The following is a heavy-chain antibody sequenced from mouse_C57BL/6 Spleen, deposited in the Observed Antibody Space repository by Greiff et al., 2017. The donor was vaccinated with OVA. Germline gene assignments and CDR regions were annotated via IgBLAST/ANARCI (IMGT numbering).Heavy chain of an antibody. CDR1: GYTFTSYW. D-gene: IGHD1-1*01. J-gene: IGHJ2*01. CDR3: TRFITTVVAVDY. Sequence: EVQLQQSGTVLARPGASVKMSCKTSGYTFTSYWMHWVKQRPGQGLEWIGAIYPGNSDTSYNQKFNGKAKLTAVTSASTAYMELSSLTYEDSAVYYCTRFITTVVAVDYWGQGTTLTVSS. V-gene: IGHV1-5*01. CDR2: IYPGNSDT.